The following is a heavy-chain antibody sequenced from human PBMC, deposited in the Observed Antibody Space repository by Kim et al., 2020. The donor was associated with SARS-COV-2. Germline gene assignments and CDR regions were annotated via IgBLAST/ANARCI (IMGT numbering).Heavy chain of an antibody. CDR1: GFTFSSYS. CDR3: ARLSYDMGAFDI. J-gene: IGHJ3*02. V-gene: IGHV3-21*01. CDR2: ISSSSSYI. Sequence: GGSLRLSCAASGFTFSSYSMNWVRQAPGKGLEWVSSISSSSSYIYYADSVKGRFTISRDNAKNSLYLQMNSLRAEDTAVYYCARLSYDMGAFDIWGQGTMVTVSS. D-gene: IGHD3-9*01.